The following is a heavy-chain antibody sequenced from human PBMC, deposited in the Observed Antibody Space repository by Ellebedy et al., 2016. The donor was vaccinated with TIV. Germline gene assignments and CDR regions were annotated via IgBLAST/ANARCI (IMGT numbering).Heavy chain of an antibody. CDR3: ARDAAGNGGKLDY. J-gene: IGHJ4*02. Sequence: PGGSLRLSCAASGFTFSGYWMSWVRQAPGKGLEWVANIKEDGSEAYYVDSVKGRFTISRDNAKNSLYLQMSNLRAEDTAVYYCARDAAGNGGKLDYWGQGALVTVSS. V-gene: IGHV3-7*03. CDR2: IKEDGSEA. D-gene: IGHD4-23*01. CDR1: GFTFSGYW.